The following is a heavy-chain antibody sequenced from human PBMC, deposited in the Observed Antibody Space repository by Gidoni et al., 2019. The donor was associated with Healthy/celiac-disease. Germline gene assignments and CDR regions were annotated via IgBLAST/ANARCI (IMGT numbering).Heavy chain of an antibody. CDR2: SNPNSGGT. D-gene: IGHD6-19*01. V-gene: IGHV1-2*04. CDR1: GYTFTGYY. Sequence: QVQLVQSGAEVKKPGASVTVSCKASGYTFTGYYMHWVRQAPGQGLEWMGGSNPNSGGTNDAQEYQGWVTMTMDTSISTAYMELSRLRSDDTAVYYCARDPVIAVAGYYYYYGMDVWGQGTTVTVSS. J-gene: IGHJ6*02. CDR3: ARDPVIAVAGYYYYYGMDV.